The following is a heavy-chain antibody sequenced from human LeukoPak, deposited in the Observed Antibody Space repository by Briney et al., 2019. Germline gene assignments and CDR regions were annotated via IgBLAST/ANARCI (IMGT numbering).Heavy chain of an antibody. CDR2: ISAYNGNT. D-gene: IGHD5-12*01. V-gene: IGHV1-18*01. CDR1: GYTFTSYG. CDR3: ARVTSGYDYSYYYYGMDV. J-gene: IGHJ6*02. Sequence: ASVKVSCKASGYTFTSYGISWVRQAPGQGLELMGWISAYNGNTNYAQKLQGRVTMTTDTSTSTAYMELRSLRSDDTAVYYCARVTSGYDYSYYYYGMDVWGQGTTVTVSS.